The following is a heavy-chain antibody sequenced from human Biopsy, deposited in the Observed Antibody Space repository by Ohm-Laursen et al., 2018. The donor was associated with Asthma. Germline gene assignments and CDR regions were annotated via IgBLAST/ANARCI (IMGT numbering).Heavy chain of an antibody. Sequence: SLRLSCAASGFTFSSYAMHWVRQAPGKGLEWVAGISWNSATIGYADSVEGRFTISRDNAKNSVFLHMDSLRPEDTAFYYCAKVRSDWVITESFDYWGQGVLVTVSS. CDR2: ISWNSATI. V-gene: IGHV3-9*01. J-gene: IGHJ4*02. D-gene: IGHD3-22*01. CDR1: GFTFSSYA. CDR3: AKVRSDWVITESFDY.